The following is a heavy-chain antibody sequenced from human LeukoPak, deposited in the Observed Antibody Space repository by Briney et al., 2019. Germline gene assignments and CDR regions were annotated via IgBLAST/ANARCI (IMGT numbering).Heavy chain of an antibody. J-gene: IGHJ4*02. D-gene: IGHD5-12*01. V-gene: IGHV4-30-2*01. Sequence: SETLSLTCAVSGGSVSSGGYSWSWIRQPPGNGLEWIGYIYHSGRASYNPSLKSRVTISLDRSRNHVSLNLTSVTAADTAVYHCARSGSTDFDYWGQGTLVTVSS. CDR2: IYHSGRA. CDR3: ARSGSTDFDY. CDR1: GGSVSSGGYS.